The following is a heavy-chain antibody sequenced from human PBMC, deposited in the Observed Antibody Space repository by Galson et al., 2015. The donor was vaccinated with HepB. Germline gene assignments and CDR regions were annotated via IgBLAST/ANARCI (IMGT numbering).Heavy chain of an antibody. CDR1: GYSFTDYW. Sequence: QSGAEVKKPGESLRISCKGSGYSFTDYWIGWVRQMPGKGLEWMGRIDPSDSYTNYSPSFQGHVTISVDKSISTAYLQWSSLKASDTAMYYCATKWGRSAWYWGQGTLVTVSS. V-gene: IGHV5-10-1*01. CDR2: IDPSDSYT. CDR3: ATKWGRSAWY. D-gene: IGHD6-19*01. J-gene: IGHJ4*02.